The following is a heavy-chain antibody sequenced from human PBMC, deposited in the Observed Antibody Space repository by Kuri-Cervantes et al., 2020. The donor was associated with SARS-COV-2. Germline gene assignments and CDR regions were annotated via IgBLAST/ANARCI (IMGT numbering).Heavy chain of an antibody. J-gene: IGHJ6*02. CDR3: ARDNSVVLPGTLAWGPKPPRSFYYGMDV. Sequence: GESLKISCAASGFTFSSYGMHWVRQAPGKGLEWVAVISYDGSNKYYADSVKGRFTISRDNSKNTLYLQMNSLRDEDTAVYHCARDNSVVLPGTLAWGPKPPRSFYYGMDVWGQGTAVTVYS. CDR2: ISYDGSNK. D-gene: IGHD2-2*01. V-gene: IGHV3-30*03. CDR1: GFTFSSYG.